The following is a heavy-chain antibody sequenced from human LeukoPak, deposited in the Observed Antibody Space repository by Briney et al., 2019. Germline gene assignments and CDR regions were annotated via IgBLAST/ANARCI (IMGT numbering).Heavy chain of an antibody. J-gene: IGHJ5*02. D-gene: IGHD1-26*01. Sequence: PGGSLRLSCAAFGFTFSSYGMNWVRQAPGKGLEWVSYISSSSSTIYYADSVKGRFTISRDNAKNSLYLEMNSLSDEDTAVYYCAPDLASGSYVPWGQGTLVTVSS. CDR2: ISSSSSTI. V-gene: IGHV3-48*02. CDR1: GFTFSSYG. CDR3: APDLASGSYVP.